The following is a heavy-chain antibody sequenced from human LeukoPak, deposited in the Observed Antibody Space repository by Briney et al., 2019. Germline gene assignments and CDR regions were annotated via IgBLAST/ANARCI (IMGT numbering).Heavy chain of an antibody. Sequence: GASVKVSCKALGYSFTSYSVHWVRQAPGQGLEWLGIIRPGGDGPSYAQKFQGRVTMTRDMSTSTVYMELSSLTSDDTAVYYCGRDPTYRNYFDSWGQGTLVTVSS. CDR3: GRDPTYRNYFDS. CDR2: IRPGGDGP. V-gene: IGHV1-46*01. J-gene: IGHJ4*02. CDR1: GYSFTSYS. D-gene: IGHD1-1*01.